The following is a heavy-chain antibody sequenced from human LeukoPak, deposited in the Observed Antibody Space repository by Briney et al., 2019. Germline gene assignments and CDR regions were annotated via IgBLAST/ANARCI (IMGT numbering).Heavy chain of an antibody. D-gene: IGHD3-10*01. CDR1: GYTFSSYA. CDR2: MSGSGGST. V-gene: IGHV3-23*01. Sequence: GGSLRLSCAASGYTFSSYAMTWVRQAPGKGLEWVSPMSGSGGSTYYAHSVKGRFTISTDNSKNTLYLQMNSLRDEDTPVYYCANSISVVRRVISYGMDVWGQGTTVTVSS. CDR3: ANSISVVRRVISYGMDV. J-gene: IGHJ6*02.